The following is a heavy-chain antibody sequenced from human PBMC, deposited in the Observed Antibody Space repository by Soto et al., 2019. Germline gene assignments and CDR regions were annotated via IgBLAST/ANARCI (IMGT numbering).Heavy chain of an antibody. V-gene: IGHV1-18*01. Sequence: GASVKVSCKASGYTFTSYGISWVRQAPGQGLEWMGWISAYNGNTNYAQKLQGRVTMTTDTSTSTAYMELRSPRSDDTAVYYCARDALVYYYDSSGYYTNWFDPWGQGTLVTVSS. CDR2: ISAYNGNT. CDR1: GYTFTSYG. J-gene: IGHJ5*02. CDR3: ARDALVYYYDSSGYYTNWFDP. D-gene: IGHD3-22*01.